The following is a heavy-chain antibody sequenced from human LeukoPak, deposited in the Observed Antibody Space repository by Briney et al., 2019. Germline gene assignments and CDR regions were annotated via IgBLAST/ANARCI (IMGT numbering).Heavy chain of an antibody. CDR2: INHSGST. CDR3: ARKVGASDY. Sequence: PSETLSLTCAVYGGSFSGYYWSWIRQLPGKGLEWIGEINHSGSTNYNPSLKSRVTISVDTSKNQFSLKLSSVTAADTAVYYCARKVGASDYWGQGTLVTVSS. CDR1: GGSFSGYY. V-gene: IGHV4-34*01. D-gene: IGHD1-26*01. J-gene: IGHJ4*02.